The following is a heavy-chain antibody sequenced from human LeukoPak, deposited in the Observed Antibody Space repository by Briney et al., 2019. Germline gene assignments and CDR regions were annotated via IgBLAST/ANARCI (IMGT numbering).Heavy chain of an antibody. J-gene: IGHJ6*02. CDR3: ARGSWDIVVVPAGQPYYYGMDV. CDR2: ISYEGSNK. D-gene: IGHD2-2*01. CDR1: GFTFSSYA. Sequence: GRSLRLSCAASGFTFSSYAMHWVRQAPRKGLGWVGVISYEGSNKSYADSVKGRFTISRDNSKNTLYLQMNSLRAEDTAVYYCARGSWDIVVVPAGQPYYYGMDVWGQGTTVTVSS. V-gene: IGHV3-30-3*01.